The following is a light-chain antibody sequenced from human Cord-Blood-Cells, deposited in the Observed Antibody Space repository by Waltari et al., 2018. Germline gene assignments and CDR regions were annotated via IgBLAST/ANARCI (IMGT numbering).Light chain of an antibody. CDR3: QQLNSYPLT. CDR2: AAS. CDR1: QGISSY. V-gene: IGKV1-9*01. J-gene: IGKJ4*01. Sequence: DIQLTQSPSFLSASVGDRVKRTGRASQGISSYLAWYQQKPGKAPKLLIYAASTLQSGVPSRFSGSGSGTEFTLTISSLQPEDFATYYCQQLNSYPLTFGGGTKVEIK.